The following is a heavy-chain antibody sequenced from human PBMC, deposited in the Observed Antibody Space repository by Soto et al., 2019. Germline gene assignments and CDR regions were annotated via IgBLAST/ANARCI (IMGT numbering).Heavy chain of an antibody. D-gene: IGHD2-2*03. CDR1: GFTFSSYA. CDR3: AKDPVDIVLVPAAMWVALLDPSRTTTLRNFDY. J-gene: IGHJ4*02. CDR2: ISGSGGST. Sequence: GGSLRLSCAASGFTFSSYAMSWVRQAPGKGLEWVSAISGSGGSTYYADSVKGRFTISRDNSKNTLYLQMNSLRAEDTAVYYCAKDPVDIVLVPAAMWVALLDPSRTTTLRNFDYWGQGTLVTVSS. V-gene: IGHV3-23*01.